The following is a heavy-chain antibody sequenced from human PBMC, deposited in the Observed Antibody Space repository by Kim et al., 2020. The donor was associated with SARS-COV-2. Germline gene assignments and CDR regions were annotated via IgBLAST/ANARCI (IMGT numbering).Heavy chain of an antibody. CDR2: IKQDGSEK. V-gene: IGHV3-7*03. CDR1: GFTFSSYW. CDR3: ASPYILTGFSTDLDAFDI. J-gene: IGHJ3*02. Sequence: GGSLRLSCAASGFTFSSYWMSWVRQAPGKGLEWVANIKQDGSEKYYVDSVKGRFTISRDNAKNSLYLQMNSLRAEDTAVYYCASPYILTGFSTDLDAFDIWGQGTMVTVSS. D-gene: IGHD3-9*01.